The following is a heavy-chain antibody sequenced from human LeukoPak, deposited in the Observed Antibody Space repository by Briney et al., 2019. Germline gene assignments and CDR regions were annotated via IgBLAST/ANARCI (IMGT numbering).Heavy chain of an antibody. V-gene: IGHV1-46*01. CDR3: AREVGIAVAGSPYPYYYYDMDV. CDR1: GYTFTSYY. Sequence: GASVKVSCKASGYTFTSYYMHCVRQAPGQGLEWMGIINPSGGSTSYAQKFQGRVTMTRDTSTSTVYMELSSLRSEDTAVYYCAREVGIAVAGSPYPYYYYDMDVWGQGTTVTVSS. CDR2: INPSGGST. D-gene: IGHD6-19*01. J-gene: IGHJ6*02.